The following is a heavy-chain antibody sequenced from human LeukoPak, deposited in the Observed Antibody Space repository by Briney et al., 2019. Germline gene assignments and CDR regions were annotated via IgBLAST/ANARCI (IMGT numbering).Heavy chain of an antibody. CDR3: ASGIFGSGSYPDF. V-gene: IGHV3-33*01. D-gene: IGHD3-10*01. J-gene: IGHJ4*02. CDR2: IWHDGSHK. Sequence: GTSLRLSCAASGFAFNTYAMHWVRQAPGKGLEWVTLIWHDGSHKFYIDSVRGRFTISRDNSKNTVYLQMNGLRAEDTAVYYCASGIFGSGSYPDFWGQGTLVTVSS. CDR1: GFAFNTYA.